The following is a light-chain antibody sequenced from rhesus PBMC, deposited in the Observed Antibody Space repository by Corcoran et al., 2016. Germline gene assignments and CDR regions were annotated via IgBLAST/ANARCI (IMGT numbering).Light chain of an antibody. J-gene: IGKJ2*01. CDR3: LQSSNWPYS. CDR1: QSVSSY. CDR2: GAS. Sequence: EIVMTQSPATLALSPGERATLSCRASQSVSSYLAWYQQNTGQAPRLLIYGASSRATGIPDRFSGSGSGTEFTLNISSLEPEDVGVYFCLQSSNWPYSFGQGTKVEIK. V-gene: IGKV3-24*04.